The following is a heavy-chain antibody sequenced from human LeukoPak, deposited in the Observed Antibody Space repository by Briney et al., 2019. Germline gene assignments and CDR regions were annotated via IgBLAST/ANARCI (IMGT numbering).Heavy chain of an antibody. Sequence: GGSLRLSCAASGFTFSSYAMHWVRQAPGKGLEWVAVISYDGSNKYYADSVKGRFTISRDNSKNTLYPQMNSLRAEDAAVYYCAKDIDSSGCDYWGQGTLVTVSS. CDR2: ISYDGSNK. CDR3: AKDIDSSGCDY. D-gene: IGHD3-22*01. J-gene: IGHJ4*02. CDR1: GFTFSSYA. V-gene: IGHV3-30-3*01.